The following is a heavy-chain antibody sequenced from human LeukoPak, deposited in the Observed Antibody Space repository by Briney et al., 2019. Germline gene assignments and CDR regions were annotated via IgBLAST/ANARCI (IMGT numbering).Heavy chain of an antibody. J-gene: IGHJ4*02. CDR1: GFTFSSYA. D-gene: IGHD2-2*01. CDR2: ISYDGSNK. CDR3: ARDYCSTTSCRFDY. Sequence: PGGSLRLSCAASGFTFSSYAMHWVRQAPGKGLEWVAVISYDGSNKYYADSVKGRSTISRDNAKNSLYLQMNTLRAEDSAVYYCARDYCSTTSCRFDYWGQGTLVTVSS. V-gene: IGHV3-30*07.